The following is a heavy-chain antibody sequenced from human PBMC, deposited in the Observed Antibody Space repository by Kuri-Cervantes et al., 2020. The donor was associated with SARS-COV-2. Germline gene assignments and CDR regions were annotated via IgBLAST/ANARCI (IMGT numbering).Heavy chain of an antibody. CDR2: ISSSSSYI. J-gene: IGHJ6*02. Sequence: LSLPCAASGFTFSSYSMNWVRQAPGKGLEWVSSISSSSSYIYYADSVKGRFTISRDNAKNSLYLQMNSLRAEDTAVYYCARDPYSSSWYRYYYGMDVWGQGTTVTVSS. V-gene: IGHV3-21*01. CDR1: GFTFSSYS. D-gene: IGHD6-13*01. CDR3: ARDPYSSSWYRYYYGMDV.